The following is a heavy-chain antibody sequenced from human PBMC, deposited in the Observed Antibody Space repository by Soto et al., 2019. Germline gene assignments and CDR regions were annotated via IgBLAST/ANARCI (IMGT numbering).Heavy chain of an antibody. CDR2: IWYDGSNK. CDR1: GFTFSSYG. Sequence: PGGSLRLSCAASGFTFSSYGMHWVRQAPGKGLEWVAVIWYDGSNKYYADSVKGRFTISRDNSKNTLHLQMNSLRAEDTAVYYCARDRGGPPLRYYYGMDVWGQGTTVTVSS. D-gene: IGHD2-15*01. V-gene: IGHV3-33*01. J-gene: IGHJ6*02. CDR3: ARDRGGPPLRYYYGMDV.